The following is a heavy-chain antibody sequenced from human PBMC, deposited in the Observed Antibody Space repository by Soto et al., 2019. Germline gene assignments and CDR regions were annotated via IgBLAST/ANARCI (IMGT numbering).Heavy chain of an antibody. CDR1: GFTFSSYA. J-gene: IGHJ4*02. CDR3: AKLLKG. CDR2: ISYDGSNK. Sequence: PGGSLRLSCAASGFTFSSYAMSWVRQAPGKGLEWVAVISYDGSNKYYADSVKGRFTISRDNSKNTLYLQMNSLRAEDTAVYYCAKLLKGWGQGTLVTVSS. V-gene: IGHV3-30*18.